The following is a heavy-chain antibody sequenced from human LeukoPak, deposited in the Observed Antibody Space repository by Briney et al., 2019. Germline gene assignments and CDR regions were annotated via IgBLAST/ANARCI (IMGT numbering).Heavy chain of an antibody. CDR1: GVSISSGGYY. CDR3: ASCPSSVLRYFPLDP. J-gene: IGHJ5*02. D-gene: IGHD3-9*01. Sequence: NPSETLSLTCTVSGVSISSGGYYWNWIRQHPGKGLEWIGYIYYSGSAYYNPSLKSRADISLDSSKNQFSLKLSSVTAADTAVYYCASCPSSVLRYFPLDPWGQGTLVTVSS. CDR2: IYYSGSA. V-gene: IGHV4-31*03.